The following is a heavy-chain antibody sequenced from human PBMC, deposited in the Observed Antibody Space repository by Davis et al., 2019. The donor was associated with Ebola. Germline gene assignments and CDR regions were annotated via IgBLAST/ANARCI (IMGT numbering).Heavy chain of an antibody. J-gene: IGHJ4*02. D-gene: IGHD3-22*01. CDR1: GGTFSSYA. CDR2: IIPILGIA. CDR3: ARGGTTYYYDSSGYSLDY. V-gene: IGHV1-69*10. Sequence: SVKVSCKASGGTFSSYAISWVRQAPGQGLEWMGGIIPILGIANYAQKFQGRVTITADKSTSTAYMELSSLRSEDTAVYYCARGGTTYYYDSSGYSLDYWGQGTLVTVSS.